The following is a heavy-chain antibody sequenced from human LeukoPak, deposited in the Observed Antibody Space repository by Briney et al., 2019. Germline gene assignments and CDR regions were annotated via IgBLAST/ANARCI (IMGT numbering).Heavy chain of an antibody. J-gene: IGHJ4*02. CDR3: ARDLLFWGSGTPFDY. D-gene: IGHD3-10*01. CDR1: GFTFSSYG. Sequence: GGTLRLSCAASGFTFSSYGMSWVRQAPGKGLEWASYISSSSSTIYYADSVKGRFTISRDNAKNSLYLQMNSLRAEDTAVYYCARDLLFWGSGTPFDYWGQGTLVTVSS. CDR2: ISSSSSTI. V-gene: IGHV3-48*01.